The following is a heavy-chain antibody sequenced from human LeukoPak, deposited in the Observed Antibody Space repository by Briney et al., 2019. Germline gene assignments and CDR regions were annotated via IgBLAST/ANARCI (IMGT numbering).Heavy chain of an antibody. Sequence: ASVTVSCTASGYTFTSYGISWVRQAPGQGLEWMGWTSAYNGNTNYAQKLQGRVTMTTDTSTSTAYMELRSLRSDDTAVYYCARDAREEAAGTRLNWFDPWGQGTLVTVSS. D-gene: IGHD6-13*01. J-gene: IGHJ5*02. CDR1: GYTFTSYG. CDR3: ARDAREEAAGTRLNWFDP. V-gene: IGHV1-18*01. CDR2: TSAYNGNT.